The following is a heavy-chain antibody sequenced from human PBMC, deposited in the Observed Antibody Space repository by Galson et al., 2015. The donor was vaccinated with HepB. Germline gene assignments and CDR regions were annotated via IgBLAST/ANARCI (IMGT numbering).Heavy chain of an antibody. J-gene: IGHJ4*02. CDR2: IDWDDDK. CDR1: GFSLNTSAMC. V-gene: IGHV2-70*20. Sequence: PALVKPTQTLTLTCTFSGFSLNTSAMCVTWVRQPPGKALEWLALIDWDDDKYYRTSLKSRLTISKDTSKSQVILTMTNMDPVDTATYYCARMIATRGPDYWGQGTLVTVAS. D-gene: IGHD2-21*01. CDR3: ARMIATRGPDY.